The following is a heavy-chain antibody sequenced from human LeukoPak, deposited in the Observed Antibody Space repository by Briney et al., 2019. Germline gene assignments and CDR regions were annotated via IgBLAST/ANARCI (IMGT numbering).Heavy chain of an antibody. CDR3: ARGAGNGLRFLEWLLAPHFDY. CDR2: INHSGST. D-gene: IGHD3-3*01. J-gene: IGHJ4*02. Sequence: SETLSLTCAVYGGSFSGYYWSWIRQPPGKGLEWIGEINHSGSTNYNPSLKSRVTISVDTSKNQFSLKLSSVTAADTAVYYCARGAGNGLRFLEWLLAPHFDYWGQGTLVTVSS. CDR1: GGSFSGYY. V-gene: IGHV4-34*01.